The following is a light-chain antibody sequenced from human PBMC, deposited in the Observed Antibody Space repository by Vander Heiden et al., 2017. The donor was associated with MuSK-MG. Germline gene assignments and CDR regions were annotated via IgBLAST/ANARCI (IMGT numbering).Light chain of an antibody. CDR3: QSYDSRLSGLV. CDR1: ISNTQAGYD. Sequence: QSVRAHPPAVAGAPVQSVTISCHAVISNTQAGYDVHWYQQLPGTAPKLPIYVNSNRPSGVPDRFSGSKSGTSASPAIPGLQAEDEADYYCQSYDSRLSGLVFGGGTKLTVL. CDR2: VNS. V-gene: IGLV1-40*01. J-gene: IGLJ3*02.